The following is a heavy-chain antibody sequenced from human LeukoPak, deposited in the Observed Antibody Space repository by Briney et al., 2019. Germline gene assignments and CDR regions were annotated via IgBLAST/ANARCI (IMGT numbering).Heavy chain of an antibody. V-gene: IGHV4-59*08. Sequence: SETLSLTCTVSGGSISSYYWSWIRQPPGKGLEWIGYIYYSGSTNYNPSLKSRVTISVDTSKNQFSLKLSSVTAADTAVYYCARRLYLSSSWWFDPWGQGTLVTVSS. D-gene: IGHD6-13*01. CDR2: IYYSGST. CDR3: ARRLYLSSSWWFDP. CDR1: GGSISSYY. J-gene: IGHJ5*02.